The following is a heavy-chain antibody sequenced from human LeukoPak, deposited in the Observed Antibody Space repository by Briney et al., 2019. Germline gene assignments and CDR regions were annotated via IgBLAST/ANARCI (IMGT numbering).Heavy chain of an antibody. CDR1: DDSFTTHY. D-gene: IGHD4-17*01. CDR3: ARDPTTVTKGFDI. CDR2: ISYIGST. Sequence: SETLSLTCTVSDDSFTTHYWTWIRQPPGKGLEWIGYISYIGSTNYNPSLKSRVAISVDTSKNQFSLKLSSVTAADPAVYYCARDPTTVTKGFDIWGQGTMVTVSS. V-gene: IGHV4-59*11. J-gene: IGHJ3*02.